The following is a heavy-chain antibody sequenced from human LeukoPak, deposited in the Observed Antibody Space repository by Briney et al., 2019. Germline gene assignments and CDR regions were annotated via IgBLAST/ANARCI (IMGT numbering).Heavy chain of an antibody. CDR2: INPNSGGT. CDR1: GYTFTSYY. J-gene: IGHJ4*02. V-gene: IGHV1-2*02. CDR3: ATDIPHGSGSFSYFDY. Sequence: ASVKVSCKASGYTFTSYYMHWVRQAPGQGLEWMGWINPNSGGTNYAQKFKGRVTVAWDTSIRTAYMELSRLRSDDTAIYYCATDIPHGSGSFSYFDYWGQGSLVTVSS. D-gene: IGHD3-10*01.